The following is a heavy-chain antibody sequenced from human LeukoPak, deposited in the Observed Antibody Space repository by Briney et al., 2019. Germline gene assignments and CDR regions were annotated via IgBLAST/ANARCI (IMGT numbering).Heavy chain of an antibody. CDR1: GFSFSSYS. V-gene: IGHV3-30*09. Sequence: PGGSLRLSCAASGFSFSSYSIHWVRQAPGKGLEWVAVISSDGNSKNFALSVKGRFAISRDNSKNTLFLQMNNLRAEDTAVYYCARDGSLFDYWGQGTLVTVSS. J-gene: IGHJ4*02. CDR2: ISSDGNSK. CDR3: ARDGSLFDY.